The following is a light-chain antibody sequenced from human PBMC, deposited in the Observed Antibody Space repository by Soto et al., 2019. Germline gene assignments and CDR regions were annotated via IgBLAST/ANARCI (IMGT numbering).Light chain of an antibody. V-gene: IGKV3-15*01. CDR2: GAS. CDR3: QQYNNWPPWT. CDR1: QSVSSN. Sequence: EILMTQSPATLSVSPGERATLSCRASQSVSSNLAWYQQKPGQAPRLLIYGASTRATGIPARFSGSGSGTEFTLTISSLQSEDFAVYYWQQYNNWPPWTFGQGNKVEIK. J-gene: IGKJ1*01.